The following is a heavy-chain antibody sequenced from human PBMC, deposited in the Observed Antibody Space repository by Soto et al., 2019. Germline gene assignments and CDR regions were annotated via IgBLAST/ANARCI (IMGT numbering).Heavy chain of an antibody. CDR3: AKGGAYDPLGY. CDR2: ISSSGGTT. J-gene: IGHJ4*02. V-gene: IGHV3-23*01. Sequence: GGSLRLSCAASGFTFSSYAMSWVRQAPGKGLEWVSAISSSGGTTYYADSVKGRFTISRDNSKNTLYLQINSLRAEDTAVFYCAKGGAYDPLGYWGQGTLVTVSS. CDR1: GFTFSSYA. D-gene: IGHD5-12*01.